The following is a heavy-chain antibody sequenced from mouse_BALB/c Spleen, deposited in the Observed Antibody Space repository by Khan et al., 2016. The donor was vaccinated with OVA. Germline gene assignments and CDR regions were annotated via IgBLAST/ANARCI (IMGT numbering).Heavy chain of an antibody. CDR1: GYSITSGYY. D-gene: IGHD1-1*01. CDR2: ISYDGSN. V-gene: IGHV3-6*02. Sequence: VQLQQSGPGLVKPSQSLSLTCSVTGYSITSGYYWNWIRQFPGNKLEWMGYISYDGSNNYNPSLQNRISITRANSKNQFFLKLNSVTTEDTATYYCARDYYGRGYFDYWGQDTTLTVSS. CDR3: ARDYYGRGYFDY. J-gene: IGHJ2*01.